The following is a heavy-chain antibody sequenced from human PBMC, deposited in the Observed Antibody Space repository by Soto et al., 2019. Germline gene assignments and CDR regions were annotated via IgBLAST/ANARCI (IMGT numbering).Heavy chain of an antibody. D-gene: IGHD3-22*01. CDR1: GYTFTIYG. V-gene: IGHV1-18*04. CDR2: ISGYNVNT. J-gene: IGHJ4*02. CDR3: ARVDCYDTSGYYGY. Sequence: QVQLVQSGAEVKKPGASVKVSCKAAGYTFTIYGIPWVRQAPGQGLEWMGRISGYNVNTDYAQNPQHRVTLTTNASTNSLYMELRRLRSDDKTVYYCARVDCYDTSGYYGYLGQGTLFTVYS.